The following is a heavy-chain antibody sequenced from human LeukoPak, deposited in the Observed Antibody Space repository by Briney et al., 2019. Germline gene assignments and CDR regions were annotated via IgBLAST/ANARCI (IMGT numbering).Heavy chain of an antibody. D-gene: IGHD2-2*01. CDR1: GGTFSSYA. V-gene: IGHV1-69*13. CDR2: IIPIFGTA. J-gene: IGHJ6*02. Sequence: ASVKVSCKASGGTFSSYAISWVRQAPGQGLERMGGIIPIFGTANYAQKFQGRVTITADESTSTAYMELSSLRSEDTAVYYCASRSTSSKRDYYYGMDVWGQGTTVTVSS. CDR3: ASRSTSSKRDYYYGMDV.